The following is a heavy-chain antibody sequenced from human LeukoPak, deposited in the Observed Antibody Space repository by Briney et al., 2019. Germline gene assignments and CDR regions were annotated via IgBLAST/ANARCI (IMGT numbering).Heavy chain of an antibody. V-gene: IGHV3-30*02. CDR1: GFTFSSYG. D-gene: IGHD1-1*01. J-gene: IGHJ4*02. Sequence: GGSLRLSCAASGFTFSSYGMHWVRQAPGKGLEWVAFIRYDGSKKYYADSVKGRFTISRDNAKNLLSLQMDSLRVEDTAIYYCARDPRTVQIWGQGTLVTVSS. CDR3: ARDPRTVQI. CDR2: IRYDGSKK.